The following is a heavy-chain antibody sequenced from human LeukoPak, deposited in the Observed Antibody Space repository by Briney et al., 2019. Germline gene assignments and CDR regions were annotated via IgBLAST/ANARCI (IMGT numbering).Heavy chain of an antibody. Sequence: SETLSLTCAVYGGSFSGYYWSWIRQPPGKGLEWIGEINHSGSTNYNPSLKSRVTISVDTSENQFSLMLNSVTAADTAVYYCARHDRKYCSSTNCRVLFDPWGQGTLVTVSS. CDR2: INHSGST. CDR3: ARHDRKYCSSTNCRVLFDP. J-gene: IGHJ5*02. CDR1: GGSFSGYY. V-gene: IGHV4-34*01. D-gene: IGHD2-2*01.